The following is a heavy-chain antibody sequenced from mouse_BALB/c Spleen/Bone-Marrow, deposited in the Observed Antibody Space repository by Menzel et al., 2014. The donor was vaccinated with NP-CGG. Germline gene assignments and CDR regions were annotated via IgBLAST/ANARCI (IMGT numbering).Heavy chain of an antibody. Sequence: VQLQQSGTVLARPGASVKMSCKASGYTFTIHWMHWVKQRPGQGLEWIGAIYPGNSDTSYNQKFKGKAKLTAVTSTSTAYMELSSLTNEDSAVYYCTRSMGFYYAMDYWGQGTSDTVSS. J-gene: IGHJ4*01. V-gene: IGHV1-5*01. D-gene: IGHD2-3*01. CDR1: GYTFTIHW. CDR3: TRSMGFYYAMDY. CDR2: IYPGNSDT.